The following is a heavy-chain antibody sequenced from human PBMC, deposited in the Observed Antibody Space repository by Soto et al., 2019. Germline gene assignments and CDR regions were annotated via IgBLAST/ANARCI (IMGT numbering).Heavy chain of an antibody. V-gene: IGHV1-69*04. CDR1: GGTFSSYT. J-gene: IGHJ5*02. Sequence: SVKVSCKASGGTFSSYTISWVRQAPGQGLEWMGRIIPILGIANYAQKFQGRVTITADKSTSTAYMELSSLRSEDTAVYYCARDLDVDIVATARPNWFDPWGQGTLVTVSS. CDR3: ARDLDVDIVATARPNWFDP. CDR2: IIPILGIA. D-gene: IGHD5-12*01.